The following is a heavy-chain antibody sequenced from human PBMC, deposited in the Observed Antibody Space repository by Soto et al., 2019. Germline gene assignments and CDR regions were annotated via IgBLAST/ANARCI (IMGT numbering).Heavy chain of an antibody. CDR3: ARSLSYVWGSYRYTNSYYYGMDV. CDR1: GYTFTSYD. D-gene: IGHD3-16*02. Sequence: ASVKVSCKASGYTFTSYDINWVRQATGQGLEWMGWMNPNSGNTGYAQKFQGRVTMTRNTSISTAYMELSSLRSEDTAVYYCARSLSYVWGSYRYTNSYYYGMDVWGQGTTVTVSS. J-gene: IGHJ6*02. CDR2: MNPNSGNT. V-gene: IGHV1-8*01.